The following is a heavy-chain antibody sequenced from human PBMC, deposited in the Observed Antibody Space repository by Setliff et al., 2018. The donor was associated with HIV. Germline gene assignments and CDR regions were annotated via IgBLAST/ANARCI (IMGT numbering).Heavy chain of an antibody. CDR2: ITSGSTYV. CDR1: GFTFTDYT. Sequence: GGSLRLSCAASGFTFTDYTMNWVRQAPGKGLEWVSSITSGSTYVNYADSGKGRFSISRDNSKNSLYLQMISLRAEDTAVYFCARFETVAVSGTDYWGPGTLVTVSS. V-gene: IGHV3-21*01. D-gene: IGHD6-19*01. CDR3: ARFETVAVSGTDY. J-gene: IGHJ4*02.